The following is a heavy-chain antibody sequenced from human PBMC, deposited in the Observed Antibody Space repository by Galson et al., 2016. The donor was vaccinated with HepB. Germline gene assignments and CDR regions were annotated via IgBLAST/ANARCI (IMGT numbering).Heavy chain of an antibody. Sequence: SVKVSCKASGYTFTSYAIHWVRQAPGQRLEWMGWINGGNGNTKYSQKFQGRVTITRDTSASIGSMELSSLRSEDTAVYYCARDRLGYYDILTAYPDAFDLWGQGTMVTVSP. V-gene: IGHV1-3*01. J-gene: IGHJ3*01. CDR3: ARDRLGYYDILTAYPDAFDL. CDR1: GYTFTSYA. D-gene: IGHD3-9*01. CDR2: INGGNGNT.